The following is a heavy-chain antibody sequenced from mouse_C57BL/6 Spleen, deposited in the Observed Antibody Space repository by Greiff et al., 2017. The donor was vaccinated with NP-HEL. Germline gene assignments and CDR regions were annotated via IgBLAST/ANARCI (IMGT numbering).Heavy chain of an antibody. D-gene: IGHD1-1*01. CDR1: GYTFTSYG. CDR3: ARHEGSRAYYGSSLYAMDY. Sequence: QVQLQQSGAELARPGASVKLSCKASGYTFTSYGISWVKQRTGQGLEWIGEIYPRSGNTYYNEKFKDKATLTADKSSSTVYMELSRLTSEDSAVYFCARHEGSRAYYGSSLYAMDYWGQGTSVTVSS. CDR2: IYPRSGNT. J-gene: IGHJ4*01. V-gene: IGHV1-81*01.